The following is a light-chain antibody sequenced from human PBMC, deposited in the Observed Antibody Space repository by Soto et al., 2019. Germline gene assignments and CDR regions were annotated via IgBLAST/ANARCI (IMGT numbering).Light chain of an antibody. Sequence: SVLTQPASVSGSPGQSITISCTGTGSDVGGYNYVSWYQQHPGKAPKLMIYEVSNRPSGVSNRFSGSKSGNTASLTISGLQAEDKADYYCSSYTSSSSLKWVFGGGTKVTVL. CDR1: GSDVGGYNY. V-gene: IGLV2-14*01. J-gene: IGLJ3*02. CDR2: EVS. CDR3: SSYTSSSSLKWV.